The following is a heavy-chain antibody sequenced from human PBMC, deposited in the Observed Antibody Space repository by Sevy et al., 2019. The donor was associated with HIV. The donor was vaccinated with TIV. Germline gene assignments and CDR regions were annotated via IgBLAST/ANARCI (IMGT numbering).Heavy chain of an antibody. D-gene: IGHD3-10*01. CDR3: ARLPFRASDI. CDR1: GFTFSIYS. CDR2: VDNEGRET. Sequence: GGSLRLSCAASGFTFSIYSMGWVRQAPGQGPECVANVDNEGRETYYVDSVKGRFTISRDNAKNSLYLQMNSLRAEDTAIYYCARLPFRASDIWGQGTMVTVSS. J-gene: IGHJ3*02. V-gene: IGHV3-7*01.